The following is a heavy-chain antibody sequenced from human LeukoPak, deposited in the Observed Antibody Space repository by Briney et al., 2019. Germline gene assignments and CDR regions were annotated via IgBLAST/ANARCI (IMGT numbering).Heavy chain of an antibody. CDR1: GYTFTSYY. Sequence: ASVKVSCKASGYTFTSYYMHWVLQAPGQGLEWMGIINPSGGSTSYAQKFQGRVTMTRDTSTSTVYMELSSLRSEDTAVYYCASIAVAGKSFDYWGQGTLVTVSS. V-gene: IGHV1-46*03. CDR2: INPSGGST. J-gene: IGHJ4*02. D-gene: IGHD6-19*01. CDR3: ASIAVAGKSFDY.